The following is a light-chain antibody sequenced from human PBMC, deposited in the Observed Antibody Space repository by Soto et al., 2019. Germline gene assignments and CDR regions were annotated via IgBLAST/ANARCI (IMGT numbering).Light chain of an antibody. CDR1: QSISSSY. CDR3: QQYCSSPRT. Sequence: DIVLTQSPAPLSVSPGERATLSCRASQSISSSYVAWYQQKPGQAPRLLISGASSMATGIPDRFSGSGSGTDFTLTISRLETEDFAVYYCQQYCSSPRTFGQGTKLEIK. V-gene: IGKV3-20*01. CDR2: GAS. J-gene: IGKJ2*01.